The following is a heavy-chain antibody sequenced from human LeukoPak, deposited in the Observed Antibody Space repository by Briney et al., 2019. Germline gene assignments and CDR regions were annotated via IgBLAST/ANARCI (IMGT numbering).Heavy chain of an antibody. CDR1: GFTFSSSW. Sequence: GGSLRLSCAASGFTFSSSWMHWVRQAPGKGLVWVSRITRDGSSTTYADPVKGRFTTSRDNAKNTLYLQMDSLRDDDTAVYYCARDPGYESWSPFWGGMDVWGNGTTVIVSS. V-gene: IGHV3-74*01. D-gene: IGHD3-16*01. CDR2: ITRDGSST. CDR3: ARDPGYESWSPFWGGMDV. J-gene: IGHJ6*04.